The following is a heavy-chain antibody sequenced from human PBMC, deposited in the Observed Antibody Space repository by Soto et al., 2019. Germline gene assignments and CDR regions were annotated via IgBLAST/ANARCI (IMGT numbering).Heavy chain of an antibody. D-gene: IGHD1-1*01. V-gene: IGHV3-9*01. CDR2: ISWNSGKL. CDR1: GFTFDDYT. Sequence: EVQLVESGGGLVQPGRSLKLSCAGFGFTFDDYTMHWVRQAPRKGLEWVSGISWNSGKLGYADSVKGRFTISRDNARNNLYLQMYSLRAEDTALYYGAKGVRKDWNEIAVWGQGTTVPVS. CDR3: AKGVRKDWNEIAV. J-gene: IGHJ6*02.